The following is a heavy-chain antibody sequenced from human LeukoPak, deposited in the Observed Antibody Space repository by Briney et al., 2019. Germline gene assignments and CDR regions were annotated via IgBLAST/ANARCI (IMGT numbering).Heavy chain of an antibody. V-gene: IGHV1-8*01. Sequence: ASVKVSCKGSGDTFRHDTGWVRQAPGQGLEWMGWMNADNGHRGYAQKFQGRVTMTMDPSISTAYLELRSLTSEDTAVYYCARGRSSWFFDYWGQGTLLIVSS. CDR1: GDTFRHD. CDR2: MNADNGHR. CDR3: ARGRSSWFFDY. J-gene: IGHJ4*01. D-gene: IGHD6-13*01.